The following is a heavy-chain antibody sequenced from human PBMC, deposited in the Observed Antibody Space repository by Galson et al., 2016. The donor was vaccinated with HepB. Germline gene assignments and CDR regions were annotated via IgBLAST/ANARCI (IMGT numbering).Heavy chain of an antibody. Sequence: SLRLSCAASGFIFSSYGMHWVRQAPGKGLEWVANIKQGGSEKYYVDSVKGRFTISRDNTKSSLYLQMDSLRVEDTAVYYCARVHSSWYYFDSWGRGTLVTVSS. CDR2: IKQGGSEK. J-gene: IGHJ4*02. CDR1: GFIFSSYG. V-gene: IGHV3-7*01. CDR3: ARVHSSWYYFDS.